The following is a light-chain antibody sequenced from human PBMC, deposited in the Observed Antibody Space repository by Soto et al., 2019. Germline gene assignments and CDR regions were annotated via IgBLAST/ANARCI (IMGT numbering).Light chain of an antibody. V-gene: IGLV2-23*01. CDR1: SSDIGTYNL. J-gene: IGLJ1*01. CDR2: EGI. Sequence: QSALTQPASVSGSSGQSITISCTGTSSDIGTYNLVSWYQHYPGKAPKLMIYEGIKRPSGVSNRFSGSKSGNTAFLTISGLQAEDEADYYCCSYAGSGTDNYVFGSGTKVTVL. CDR3: CSYAGSGTDNYV.